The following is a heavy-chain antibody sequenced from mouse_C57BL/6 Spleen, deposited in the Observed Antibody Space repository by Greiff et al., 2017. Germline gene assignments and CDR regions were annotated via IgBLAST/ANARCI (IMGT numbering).Heavy chain of an antibody. Sequence: VKLQQPGAELVMPGASVKLSCKASGYTFTSYWMHWVKQRPGQGLEWIGEIDPSDSYTNYNQKFKGKSTLTVDKSSSTAYMQLSSLTSEDSAVYYCARKLGLGPYYCDYWGQGTTLTVSS. CDR2: IDPSDSYT. J-gene: IGHJ2*01. D-gene: IGHD4-1*01. CDR3: ARKLGLGPYYCDY. V-gene: IGHV1-69*01. CDR1: GYTFTSYW.